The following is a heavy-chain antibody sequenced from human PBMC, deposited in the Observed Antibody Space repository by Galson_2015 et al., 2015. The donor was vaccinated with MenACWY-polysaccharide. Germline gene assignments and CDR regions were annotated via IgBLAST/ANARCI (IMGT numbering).Heavy chain of an antibody. CDR2: ISYDATNK. J-gene: IGHJ6*02. Sequence: SLRLSCAASGFTFSRYAMHWVRQAPGKGLEWVAVISYDATNKYYAESVKGRFSISRDNSKNTMYVQMNDLRAEDTATYYCARDSCSRSSCYGLDVWGQGTPVTVSS. CDR3: ARDSCSRSSCYGLDV. D-gene: IGHD2-15*01. V-gene: IGHV3-30-3*01. CDR1: GFTFSRYA.